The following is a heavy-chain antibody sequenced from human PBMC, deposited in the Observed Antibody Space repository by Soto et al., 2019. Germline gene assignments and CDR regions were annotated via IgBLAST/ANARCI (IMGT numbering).Heavy chain of an antibody. CDR3: ARDGNDIVVVVAENWFDP. V-gene: IGHV1-18*01. CDR1: GFTFTSSA. Sequence: ASVKVSCKASGFTFTSSAMQWVRQARGQRLEWMGWIGVGNGNTKYAQKLEGRVTMTTDTSTSTAYMELRSLRSDDTAVYYCARDGNDIVVVVAENWFDPWGQGTLVTVSS. J-gene: IGHJ5*02. CDR2: IGVGNGNT. D-gene: IGHD2-15*01.